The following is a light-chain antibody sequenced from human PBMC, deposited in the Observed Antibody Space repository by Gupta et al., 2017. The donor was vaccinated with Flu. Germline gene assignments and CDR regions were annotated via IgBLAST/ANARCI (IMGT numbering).Light chain of an antibody. CDR1: QSVSNKY. CDR2: GAS. CDR3: QQYGSSPGYT. Sequence: GTLSLSPGERATLSCRASQSVSNKYLAWYQQKPGQAPRLLIYGASTRATGIPDRFSGSGSGTDFTLTISRLEPEDFAVYYCQQYGSSPGYTFGQGTKLEIK. V-gene: IGKV3-20*01. J-gene: IGKJ2*01.